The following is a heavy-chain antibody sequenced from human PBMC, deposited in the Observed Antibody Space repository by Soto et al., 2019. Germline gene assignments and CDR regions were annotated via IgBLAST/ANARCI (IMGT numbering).Heavy chain of an antibody. V-gene: IGHV3-30*18. Sequence: GGSLRLSCAASGFTFSSYGRHWVRQAPGKGLEWVAVISYDGSNKYYADSVKGRFTISRDNSKNTLYLQMNSLRAEDTAVYYCAKAQSVVYYYYGMDVWGQGTTVTVPS. J-gene: IGHJ6*02. CDR2: ISYDGSNK. CDR3: AKAQSVVYYYYGMDV. CDR1: GFTFSSYG.